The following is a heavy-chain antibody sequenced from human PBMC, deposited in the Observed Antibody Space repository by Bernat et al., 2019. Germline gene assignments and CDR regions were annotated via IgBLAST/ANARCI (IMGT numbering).Heavy chain of an antibody. V-gene: IGHV3-23*04. J-gene: IGHJ4*02. Sequence: EVQLVESGGGLVQPGRSLRLSCAASGFTFSTYAMSWVRQAPGKGLEWVSSFSGRGGATYYADSVKGRFIISRDNSKNTLYLQMNSLRAEDTAVYYCAKDLGSGWYSFDYWGQGTLVTVPS. CDR2: FSGRGGAT. CDR3: AKDLGSGWYSFDY. D-gene: IGHD6-19*01. CDR1: GFTFSTYA.